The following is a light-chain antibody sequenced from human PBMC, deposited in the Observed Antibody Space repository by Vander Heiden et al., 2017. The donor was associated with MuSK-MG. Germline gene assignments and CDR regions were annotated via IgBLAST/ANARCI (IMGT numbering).Light chain of an antibody. Sequence: DIQMTQSPSSLSASVGDRVTITCRASLGIGNYLAWYQQKPGRVPKLLIYASSTLQSGVPSRFSGSGSGTDFTLTITSLQPEDVATYYCQRYTGSPWTFGQGTKLEIK. CDR1: LGIGNY. CDR3: QRYTGSPWT. V-gene: IGKV1-27*01. J-gene: IGKJ1*01. CDR2: ASS.